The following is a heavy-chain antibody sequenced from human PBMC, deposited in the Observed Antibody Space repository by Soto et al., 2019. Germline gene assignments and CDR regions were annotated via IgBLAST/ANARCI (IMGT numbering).Heavy chain of an antibody. Sequence: GASVKVSCKASGGTFSSYAISWVRQAPGQGLEWMGGIIPIFGTANYAQKFQGRVTITADESTSTAYMELSSLRSEDTAVYYCARHPHSSSFPDFDYWGQGTRVTVSS. J-gene: IGHJ4*02. CDR1: GGTFSSYA. CDR3: ARHPHSSSFPDFDY. V-gene: IGHV1-69*13. CDR2: IIPIFGTA. D-gene: IGHD6-6*01.